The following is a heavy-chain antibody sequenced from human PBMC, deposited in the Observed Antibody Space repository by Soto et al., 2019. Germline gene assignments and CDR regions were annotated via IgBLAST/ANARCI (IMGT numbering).Heavy chain of an antibody. CDR2: IIPILGIA. CDR1: GGTFSSYT. J-gene: IGHJ5*02. V-gene: IGHV1-69*02. Sequence: SVKVSCKASGGTFSSYTISWVRQAPGQGLEWMGRIIPILGIANYAQKFQGRVTMTEDTSTDTAYMELSSLRSEDTAVYYCATVIWAAMAWFDPWGQGTLVTVSS. D-gene: IGHD5-18*01. CDR3: ATVIWAAMAWFDP.